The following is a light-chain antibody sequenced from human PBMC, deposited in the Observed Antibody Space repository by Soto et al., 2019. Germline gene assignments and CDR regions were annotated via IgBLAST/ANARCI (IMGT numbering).Light chain of an antibody. CDR2: DDR. V-gene: IGLV3-21*02. CDR3: QVWPSSSDQCV. Sequence: SYELTQPPSLAVAPGQTGRITCAGDNIRSESVHWYQQKPGQAPVLVVYDDRDRPSGVPERFSGSNSGNTATMTISGVEAGDEADYYCQVWPSSSDQCVFGGGTKVTVL. J-gene: IGLJ2*01. CDR1: NIRSES.